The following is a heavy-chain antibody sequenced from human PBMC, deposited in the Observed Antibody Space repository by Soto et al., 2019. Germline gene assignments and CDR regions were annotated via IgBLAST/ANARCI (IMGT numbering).Heavy chain of an antibody. Sequence: PGGSLRLSCAASGFTFSSYAMHWVRQAPGKGLEWVAVISYDGSNKYYADSVKGRFTISRDNSKNTLYLQMNSLRAEDTAVYYCAREGEMATSYYFDYWGQGTLVTVS. CDR2: ISYDGSNK. CDR3: AREGEMATSYYFDY. D-gene: IGHD5-12*01. V-gene: IGHV3-30-3*01. CDR1: GFTFSSYA. J-gene: IGHJ4*02.